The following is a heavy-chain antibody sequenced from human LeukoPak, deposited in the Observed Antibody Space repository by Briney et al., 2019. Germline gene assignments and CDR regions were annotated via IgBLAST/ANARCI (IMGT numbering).Heavy chain of an antibody. CDR1: GYTFTGYY. CDR3: ARADSSSWYRPRYYYMDV. Sequence: ASVKGSCKASGYTFTGYYMHWVRQAPGQGLEWMGWINPNSGGTNYAQKFQGRVTMTRDTSISTAYMELSRLRSDDTAVYYCARADSSSWYRPRYYYMDVWGKGTTVTVSS. CDR2: INPNSGGT. D-gene: IGHD6-13*01. J-gene: IGHJ6*03. V-gene: IGHV1-2*02.